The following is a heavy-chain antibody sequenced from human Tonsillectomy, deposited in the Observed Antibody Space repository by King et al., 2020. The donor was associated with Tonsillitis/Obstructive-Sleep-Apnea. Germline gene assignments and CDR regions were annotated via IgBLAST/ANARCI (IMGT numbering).Heavy chain of an antibody. CDR1: RFTFSSYT. Sequence: VQLVESGGGLVKPGGSLRLSCAASRFTFSSYTMNWVRQAPGKGLEWVSCISRSNRYIYYADSVKGRFTMSRDDAKKSLYLQMNSLRAEDTAVYYCARVSLDYGGKSAFDYWGQGTLVTVSS. CDR2: ISRSNRYI. J-gene: IGHJ4*02. V-gene: IGHV3-21*01. CDR3: ARVSLDYGGKSAFDY. D-gene: IGHD4-23*01.